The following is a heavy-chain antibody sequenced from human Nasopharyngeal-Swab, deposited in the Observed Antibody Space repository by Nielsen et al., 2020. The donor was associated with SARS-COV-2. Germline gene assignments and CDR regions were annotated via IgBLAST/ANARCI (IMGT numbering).Heavy chain of an antibody. V-gene: IGHV3-48*03. Sequence: GESLKISCAASGFTFSSYEMNWVRQAPGKGLEWVSYISSSGSTIYYADSVKGRFTISRDNAKNSLYQQMNSLRAEDTAVYYCARDRERWPQNYYGMDVWGQGTTVTVSS. J-gene: IGHJ6*02. CDR3: ARDRERWPQNYYGMDV. CDR1: GFTFSSYE. CDR2: ISSSGSTI. D-gene: IGHD5-24*01.